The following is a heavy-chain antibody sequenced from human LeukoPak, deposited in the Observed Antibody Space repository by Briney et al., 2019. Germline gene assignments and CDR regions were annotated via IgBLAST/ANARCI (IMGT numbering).Heavy chain of an antibody. D-gene: IGHD2-2*01. CDR1: SGSFSGYY. J-gene: IGHJ5*02. V-gene: IGHV4-34*01. Sequence: SETLSLTCAVYSGSFSGYYWSWIRQPPGKGLEWIGEINHSGSTNYNPSLKSRVTISVDTSKNQFSLKLSSVTAADTAVYYCARDIVVVKENCFDAWGQGTLVTVSS. CDR2: INHSGST. CDR3: ARDIVVVKENCFDA.